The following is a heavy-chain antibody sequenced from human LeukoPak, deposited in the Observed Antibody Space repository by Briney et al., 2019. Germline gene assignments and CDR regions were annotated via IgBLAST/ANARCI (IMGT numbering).Heavy chain of an antibody. CDR1: GGSISSYY. D-gene: IGHD4-17*01. CDR2: IYYSGST. J-gene: IGHJ4*02. V-gene: IGHV4-59*01. CDR3: AITPGGGDFYFDY. Sequence: SETLSLTCTVSGGSISSYYWSWIRQPPGKGLEWIGYIYYSGSTNYNPSLKSRVTISVDTSKNQFSLKLSSVTAADTAVYYCAITPGGGDFYFDYWGQGTLVTVSS.